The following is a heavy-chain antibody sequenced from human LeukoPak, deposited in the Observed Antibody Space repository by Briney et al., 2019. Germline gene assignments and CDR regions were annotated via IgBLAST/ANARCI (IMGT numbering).Heavy chain of an antibody. CDR3: AKGGSATITTGGFDP. Sequence: PGGSLRLSCAASGFSFSSYAMSWVRQAPGKGLEWVSGISGSGDITYYADSVKGRFTISRDNSKNTLYLQVNSLRVEDTAIYYCAKGGSATITTGGFDPWGQGTLVTVSS. CDR1: GFSFSSYA. D-gene: IGHD4-11*01. J-gene: IGHJ5*02. CDR2: ISGSGDIT. V-gene: IGHV3-23*01.